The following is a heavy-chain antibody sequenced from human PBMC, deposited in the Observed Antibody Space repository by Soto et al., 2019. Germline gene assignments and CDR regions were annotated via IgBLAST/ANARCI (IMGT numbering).Heavy chain of an antibody. CDR2: VWFDGGNK. Sequence: QVQLVQSGAEVKKPGASVKVSCKASGYTFSSSGMHWVRQAPGKGLEWVAVVWFDGGNKKYADAVKGRFAISRDNSKNTLYLQMNSLRAEDTAVYYCARDQGYFDLWGRGILVTVSS. J-gene: IGHJ2*01. CDR1: GYTFSSSG. V-gene: IGHV3-33*01. CDR3: ARDQGYFDL.